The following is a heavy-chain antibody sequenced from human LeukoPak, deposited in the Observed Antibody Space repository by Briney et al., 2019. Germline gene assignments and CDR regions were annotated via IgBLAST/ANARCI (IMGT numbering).Heavy chain of an antibody. CDR1: GFTFSSYA. CDR2: IDAHGGTN. J-gene: IGHJ4*02. Sequence: GGSLRLSCAASGFTFSSYAMSWIRQAPGKGLEWIATIDAHGGTNYYADSAQDRFTISRDNAKNSLFLQMNSLTAEDTAVYFCARAVTYGGYKVFDKWGQGTPVTVSS. V-gene: IGHV3-23*01. D-gene: IGHD5-12*01. CDR3: ARAVTYGGYKVFDK.